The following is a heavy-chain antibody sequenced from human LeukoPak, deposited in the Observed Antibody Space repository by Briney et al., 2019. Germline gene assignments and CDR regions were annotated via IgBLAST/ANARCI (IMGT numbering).Heavy chain of an antibody. CDR1: GFTFSSYA. V-gene: IGHV3-23*01. Sequence: GGSLRLSCAASGFTFSSYAMSWVRQAPGKGLEWVSAISGSGGSTYYADSVKGRFTISRDNSKDTLHLQMNSLRAEDTAVYYCAKGSYGSGSYPPYYGMDVWGQGTTVTVSS. J-gene: IGHJ6*02. CDR2: ISGSGGST. CDR3: AKGSYGSGSYPPYYGMDV. D-gene: IGHD3-10*01.